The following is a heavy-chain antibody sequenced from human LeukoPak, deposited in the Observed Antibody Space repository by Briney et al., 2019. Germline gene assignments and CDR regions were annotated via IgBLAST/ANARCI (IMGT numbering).Heavy chain of an antibody. D-gene: IGHD3-9*01. CDR1: GVSINDYY. CDR3: ARIRCGHSGSVCYNH. J-gene: IGHJ4*02. Sequence: PSETLSLTCGVFGVSINDYYWSWIHQSPGKGLEWIGEISHTEGTRYNPSLESRVTMSVGTSENQLSLKLIFVTAADTAVYYCARIRCGHSGSVCYNHWALATLVTVSS. CDR2: ISHTEGT. V-gene: IGHV4-34*01.